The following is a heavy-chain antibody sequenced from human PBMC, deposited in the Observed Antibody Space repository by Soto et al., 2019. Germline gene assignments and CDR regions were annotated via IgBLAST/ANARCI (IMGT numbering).Heavy chain of an antibody. V-gene: IGHV1-69*13. J-gene: IGHJ3*02. CDR2: IIPIFGTA. Sequence: ASVKVSCKASGGTFSSYAISWVRQAPGQGLEWMGRIIPIFGTANYAQKFQGRVTITADESTSTAYMELSSLRSEDTAVYYCARGPPHYYDSSGYYYGSAFDIWGQGTMVTVSS. CDR3: ARGPPHYYDSSGYYYGSAFDI. D-gene: IGHD3-22*01. CDR1: GGTFSSYA.